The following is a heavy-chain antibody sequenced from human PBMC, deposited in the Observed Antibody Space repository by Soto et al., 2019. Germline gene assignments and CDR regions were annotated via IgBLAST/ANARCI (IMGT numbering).Heavy chain of an antibody. V-gene: IGHV6-1*01. CDR3: VRDRYSSSGWFDP. CDR1: GDSVSSYSAA. D-gene: IGHD3-10*01. Sequence: SQTLSLTCAISGDSVSSYSAAWNWIRQSPSGGLGWLGRTYYRPRFFSDYAESVKSRIIINPDTSKNQFSLQLKSVTPEDTAVYYCVRDRYSSSGWFDPWGQGTPVTSPQ. J-gene: IGHJ5*02. CDR2: TYYRPRFFS.